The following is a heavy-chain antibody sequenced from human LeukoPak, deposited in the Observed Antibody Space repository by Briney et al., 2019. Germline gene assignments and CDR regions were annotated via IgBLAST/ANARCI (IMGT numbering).Heavy chain of an antibody. V-gene: IGHV3-11*04. D-gene: IGHD3-22*01. CDR1: GLTFSDYY. Sequence: GGSLRLSCAASGLTFSDYYMTWMRQAPGKGLEGVSSISGSGTTTYSAGSVRGRFTVSRDNAKNAVFLYMNSLRAEDTAVYYRAIQITMIVVVPYFDYWGQGTLVTVSS. CDR3: AIQITMIVVVPYFDY. CDR2: ISGSGTTT. J-gene: IGHJ4*02.